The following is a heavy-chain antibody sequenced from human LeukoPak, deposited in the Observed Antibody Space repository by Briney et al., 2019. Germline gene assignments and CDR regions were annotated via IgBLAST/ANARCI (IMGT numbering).Heavy chain of an antibody. V-gene: IGHV1-2*06. CDR1: GYTFTGYY. CDR3: ARDRSFIAAAGTVRFDP. CDR2: INPNSGGT. D-gene: IGHD6-13*01. J-gene: IGHJ5*02. Sequence: ASVKVSCKVSGYTFTGYYMHWVRQAPGQGLEWMGRINPNSGGTNYAQKFQGRVTMTRDTSISTAYMELSRLRSDDTAVYYCARDRSFIAAAGTVRFDPWGQGTLVTVSS.